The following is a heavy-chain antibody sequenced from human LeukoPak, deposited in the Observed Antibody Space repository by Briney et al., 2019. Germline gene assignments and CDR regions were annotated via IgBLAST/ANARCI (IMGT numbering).Heavy chain of an antibody. CDR1: GFTFSNYA. CDR3: ARGGGMDV. Sequence: SGASLRLSCAASGFTFSNYAMTWVRQAPGKGLEWVPAISLSGGDTYYADSVKGRLSISRDNSKNTLYLQMNSLGAEDTAVYYCARGGGMDVWGQGTTVTVSS. CDR2: ISLSGGDT. V-gene: IGHV3-23*01. J-gene: IGHJ6*02.